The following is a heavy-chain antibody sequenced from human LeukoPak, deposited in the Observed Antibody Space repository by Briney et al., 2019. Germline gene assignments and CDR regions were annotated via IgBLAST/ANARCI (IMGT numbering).Heavy chain of an antibody. V-gene: IGHV1-18*01. J-gene: IGHJ4*02. CDR3: ARGPVDTAMVIPLTL. CDR2: ISTYNGHT. Sequence: GASVTVSCKASGYSFSDYGFTWVRQAPGQGLEWMGWISTYNGHTYLAQRLHGRVTMTTDASTTTVYMELRSLRSDDTAVYYCARGPVDTAMVIPLTLWGQGTLVTVSS. CDR1: GYSFSDYG. D-gene: IGHD5-18*01.